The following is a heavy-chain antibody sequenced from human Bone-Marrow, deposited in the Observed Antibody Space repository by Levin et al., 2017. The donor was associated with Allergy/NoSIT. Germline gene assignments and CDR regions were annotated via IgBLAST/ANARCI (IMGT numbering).Heavy chain of an antibody. CDR3: AKAHLGELSLRPQFYYYYGMDV. V-gene: IGHV3-30*18. CDR1: GFTFSSYG. J-gene: IGHJ6*02. D-gene: IGHD3-16*02. CDR2: ISYDGSNK. Sequence: GGSLRLSCAASGFTFSSYGMHWVRQAPGKGLEWVAVISYDGSNKYYADSVKGRFTISRDNSKNTLYLQMNSLRAEDTAVYYCAKAHLGELSLRPQFYYYYGMDVWGQGTTVTVSS.